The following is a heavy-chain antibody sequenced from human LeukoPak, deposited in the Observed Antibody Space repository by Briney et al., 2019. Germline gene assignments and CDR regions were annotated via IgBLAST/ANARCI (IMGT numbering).Heavy chain of an antibody. D-gene: IGHD2-2*02. CDR1: GFTFSSYS. V-gene: IGHV3-48*04. J-gene: IGHJ4*02. CDR3: ARELGYCSSTSCYKGDY. CDR2: ISSSSSTI. Sequence: GGSLRLSCAASGFTFSSYSMNWVRQAPGKGLEWVSYISSSSSTIYYADSVKDRFTISRDNAKNSLYLQMNSLGAEDTAVYYCARELGYCSSTSCYKGDYWGQGTLVTVSS.